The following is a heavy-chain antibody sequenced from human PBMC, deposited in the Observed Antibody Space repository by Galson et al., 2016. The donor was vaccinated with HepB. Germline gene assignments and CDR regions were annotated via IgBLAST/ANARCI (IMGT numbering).Heavy chain of an antibody. J-gene: IGHJ4*02. CDR2: IIPMFVKA. D-gene: IGHD3-10*01. CDR3: ARWAGFAKDLWSGPFDY. CDR1: GGPFRNYA. V-gene: IGHV1-69*13. Sequence: SVKVSCKASGGPFRNYAISWVRQAPGQGLEWMGWIIPMFVKAKYAETFQGRVTITADESTSTAYMELRSLRSEYTAVYYCARWAGFAKDLWSGPFDYWGQGTLVTVS.